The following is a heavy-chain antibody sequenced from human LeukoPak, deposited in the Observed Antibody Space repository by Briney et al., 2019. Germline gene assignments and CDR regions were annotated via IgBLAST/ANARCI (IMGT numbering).Heavy chain of an antibody. V-gene: IGHV3-53*01. CDR3: ARPYYYGSGSYYEY. CDR2: IYSGGST. Sequence: PGGSLRLSCAVSGFTVTSNYMSWVRQAPGKGLGWVSVIYSGGSTYYADSVKGGFTISRDNSKNTLYLQMNSLRAEDTAVYYCARPYYYGSGSYYEYWGQGTLVSVSS. J-gene: IGHJ4*02. D-gene: IGHD3-10*01. CDR1: GFTVTSNY.